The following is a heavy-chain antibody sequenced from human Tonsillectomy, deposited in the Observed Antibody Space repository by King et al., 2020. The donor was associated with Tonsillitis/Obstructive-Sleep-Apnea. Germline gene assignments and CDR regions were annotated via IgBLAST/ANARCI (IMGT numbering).Heavy chain of an antibody. CDR2: IWYDGSNK. Sequence: VQLVESGGGVVQPGRSLRLSCAASGFTFSTYGMHWVRQAPGEGLEWVAVIWYDGSNKYYVDSVKGRFTISRDNSKNTVYLQMNSLRVEDTAVYYCARSRENTDYWGQGTLVTVSS. CDR3: ARSRENTDY. V-gene: IGHV3-33*01. D-gene: IGHD1/OR15-1a*01. CDR1: GFTFSTYG. J-gene: IGHJ4*02.